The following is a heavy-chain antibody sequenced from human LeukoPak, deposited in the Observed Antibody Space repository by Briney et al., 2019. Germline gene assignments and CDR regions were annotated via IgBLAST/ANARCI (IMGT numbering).Heavy chain of an antibody. CDR3: ARSSAWSPFDS. Sequence: SETLSLTXTVSGGSIWSYYWSWIRQPPGKGLEWIGYVYSSGSTNHNPSLKSRATISIDTSKNQFSLRLGSVTAADTAVYFCARSSAWSPFDSWGQGILVTVSS. CDR2: VYSSGST. D-gene: IGHD6-19*01. CDR1: GGSIWSYY. J-gene: IGHJ4*02. V-gene: IGHV4-59*01.